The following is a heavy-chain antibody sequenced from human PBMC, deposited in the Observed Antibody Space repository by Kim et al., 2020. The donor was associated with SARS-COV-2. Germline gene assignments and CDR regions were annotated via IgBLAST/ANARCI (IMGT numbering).Heavy chain of an antibody. CDR3: ARGFYQGPFDY. J-gene: IGHJ4*02. Sequence: GGSLRLSCTAASGFSFDDYGMSWVRQSPGKGLEWVSGIKWNGGSTGYADSVKGRFTISRDNAKKSLYLQMNSVRAEDTAFYHCARGFYQGPFDYWGQGILVTFSS. CDR2: IKWNGGST. CDR1: GFSFDDYG. V-gene: IGHV3-20*01.